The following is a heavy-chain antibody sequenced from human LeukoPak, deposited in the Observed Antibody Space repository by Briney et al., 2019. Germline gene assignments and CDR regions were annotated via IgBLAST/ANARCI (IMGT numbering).Heavy chain of an antibody. D-gene: IGHD3-10*01. Sequence: GGSLRLSCAASGFTFSNYAMSWVRHAPGKGLEWVSAISDSGRSSYYADSVKGRFTISRDNSKNILYLQMNSLRAEETAVYYCARDRMVYTYWGQGTLVTVSS. V-gene: IGHV3-23*01. CDR3: ARDRMVYTY. CDR2: ISDSGRSS. J-gene: IGHJ4*02. CDR1: GFTFSNYA.